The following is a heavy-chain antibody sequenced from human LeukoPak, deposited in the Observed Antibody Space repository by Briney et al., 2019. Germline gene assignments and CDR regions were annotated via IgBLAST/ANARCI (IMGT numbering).Heavy chain of an antibody. V-gene: IGHV3-23*01. CDR3: AKDRVGALLYFDF. J-gene: IGHJ4*02. CDR2: ITGSGGTT. Sequence: GGTLRLSYEASGITFSFYGMSWVRQAPGKGLEWVSAITGSGGTTYYADSMKGRFTISRDNSKNTLYLQMNSLRAEDTAVYYCAKDRVGALLYFDFWGQGTLVTVSS. CDR1: GITFSFYG. D-gene: IGHD1-26*01.